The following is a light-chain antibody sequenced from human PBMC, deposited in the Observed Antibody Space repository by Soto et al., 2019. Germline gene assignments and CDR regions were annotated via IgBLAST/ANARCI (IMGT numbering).Light chain of an antibody. Sequence: DIQLPQSTSSLPASIGDRATITCRARQDIGSWLAWYQQKPLRATKLLIYTASTLHTGVPSRFPGSGSAIDFTLTISNLQPDDFATYYCQQANSFPRDFGQGTRL. CDR2: TAS. CDR3: QQANSFPRD. J-gene: IGKJ2*01. V-gene: IGKV1-12*01. CDR1: QDIGSW.